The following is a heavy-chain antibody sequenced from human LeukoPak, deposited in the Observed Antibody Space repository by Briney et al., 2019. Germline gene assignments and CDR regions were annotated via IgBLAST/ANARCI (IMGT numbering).Heavy chain of an antibody. Sequence: SETLSLTCSVSGGSISGYYWSWIRQPPGKGLEWIGYIYHSGSANYNPSLKSRVTISVDTSKKQFSLKLSSVTAADTAVYYCARGQGIFTGYPFDYWGQGILVTVSS. D-gene: IGHD3-9*01. CDR1: GGSISGYY. V-gene: IGHV4-59*12. J-gene: IGHJ4*02. CDR3: ARGQGIFTGYPFDY. CDR2: IYHSGSA.